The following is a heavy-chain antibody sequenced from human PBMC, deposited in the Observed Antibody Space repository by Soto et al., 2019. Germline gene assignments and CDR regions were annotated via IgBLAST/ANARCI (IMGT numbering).Heavy chain of an antibody. CDR3: ARSFMDPVDFFDY. CDR2: ISYSGST. CDR1: NGSLSSNC. Sequence: PSPTLSLSCPVSNGSLSSNCWGWIRQSPGKGLEWIGNISYSGSTNYNPSLKSRVTMSVDTSKNQFTLKLSSVTAADTGVYFCARSFMDPVDFFDYWGQGTLVTVSS. V-gene: IGHV4-59*01. J-gene: IGHJ4*02. D-gene: IGHD2-15*01.